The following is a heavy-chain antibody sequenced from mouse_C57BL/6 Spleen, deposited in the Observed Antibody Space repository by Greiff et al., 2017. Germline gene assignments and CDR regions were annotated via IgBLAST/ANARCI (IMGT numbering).Heavy chain of an antibody. CDR2: IYPGDGDT. D-gene: IGHD1-1*02. CDR3: ARGRDYGYFDV. CDR1: GYAFSSYW. Sequence: QVQLKESGAELVKPGASVKISCKASGYAFSSYWMNWVKQRPGKGLEWIGQIYPGDGDTNYNGKFKGKATLTADKSSSTAYMQLSSLTSEDSAVYFCARGRDYGYFDVWGTGTTVTVSS. J-gene: IGHJ1*03. V-gene: IGHV1-80*01.